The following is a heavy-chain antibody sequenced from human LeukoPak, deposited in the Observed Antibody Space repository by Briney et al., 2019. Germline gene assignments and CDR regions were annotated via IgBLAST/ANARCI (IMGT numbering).Heavy chain of an antibody. CDR3: AKDSVPYLRGHTVTQGTGNAQEYYFDY. V-gene: IGHV3-23*01. J-gene: IGHJ4*02. D-gene: IGHD4-4*01. CDR1: GFTFSSYG. CDR2: ISGSGGST. Sequence: PGGSLRLSCAASGFTFSSYGMHWVRQAPGKGLEWVSAISGSGGSTYYADSVKGRFTISRDNSKNTLYLQMNSLRAEDTAVYYCAKDSVPYLRGHTVTQGTGNAQEYYFDYWGQGTLVTVSS.